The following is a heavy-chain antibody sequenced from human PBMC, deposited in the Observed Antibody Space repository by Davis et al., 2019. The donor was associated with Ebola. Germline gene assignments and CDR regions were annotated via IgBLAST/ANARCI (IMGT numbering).Heavy chain of an antibody. CDR1: GFTFSSYA. Sequence: GGSLRLSCAASGFTFSSYAMSWVRQTPGKGLEWVSAITGSGSLTGYADSVKGRFTISRDNSKNTLYLQMNSLRAEDTAVYYCARVLRFRELLKHYYYYYGMDVWGQGTTVTVSS. CDR2: ITGSGSLT. CDR3: ARVLRFRELLKHYYYYYGMDV. D-gene: IGHD3-10*01. J-gene: IGHJ6*02. V-gene: IGHV3-23*01.